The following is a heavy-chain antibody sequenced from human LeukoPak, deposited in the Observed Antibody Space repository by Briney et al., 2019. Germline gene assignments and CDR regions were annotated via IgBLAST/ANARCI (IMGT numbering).Heavy chain of an antibody. CDR1: GFTFGSYW. J-gene: IGHJ6*03. D-gene: IGHD5-12*01. CDR2: IKEDGSEK. V-gene: IGHV3-7*01. CDR3: ARGEDGYDATSHYCYYMDV. Sequence: AGGSLRLSCAASGFTFGSYWMNWVRQTPGKGLEWVANIKEDGSEKNYVDSVKGRYTISRDNAKNSLYLQMNSLRVEDTAVYYCARGEDGYDATSHYCYYMDVWGKGTTVIVSS.